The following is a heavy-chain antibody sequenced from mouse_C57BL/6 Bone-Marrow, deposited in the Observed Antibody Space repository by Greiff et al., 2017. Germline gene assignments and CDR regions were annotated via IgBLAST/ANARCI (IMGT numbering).Heavy chain of an antibody. CDR3: ARGIYDGYYDWFAY. Sequence: QVQLQQPGAELVKPGASVKLSCKASGYTFTSYWMQWVKQRPGQGLEWIGEIDPSDSYTNYNQKFKGKATLTVDTSSSTAYMQLSSLTSEDSAVYYCARGIYDGYYDWFAYWGQGTLVTVSA. CDR1: GYTFTSYW. CDR2: IDPSDSYT. D-gene: IGHD2-3*01. V-gene: IGHV1-50*01. J-gene: IGHJ3*01.